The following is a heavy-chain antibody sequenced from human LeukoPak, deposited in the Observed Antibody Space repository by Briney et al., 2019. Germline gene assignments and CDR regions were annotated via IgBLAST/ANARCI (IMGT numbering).Heavy chain of an antibody. CDR1: GFTFSDYY. CDR3: ARLGRYCSSGSCFVGH. J-gene: IGHJ5*02. V-gene: IGHV3-11*04. Sequence: GGSLRLPCAASGFTFSDYYMSWIRQAPGKGLEWVSYISSSGTTIYYADSVKGRFTISRDNAKNSLYLQMNSLRAEDTAVYFCARLGRYCSSGSCFVGHWGQGTLVTVSS. CDR2: ISSSGTTI. D-gene: IGHD2-15*01.